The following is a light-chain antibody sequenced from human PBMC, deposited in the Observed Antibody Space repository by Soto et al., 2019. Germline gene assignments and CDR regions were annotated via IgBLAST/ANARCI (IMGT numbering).Light chain of an antibody. CDR1: SSNLGAGYE. V-gene: IGLV1-40*01. J-gene: IGLJ1*01. Sequence: QSVLTQLPSVSGAPGQTVTISCTGRSSNLGAGYEVAWYQQLLGTVPKLLIFGNRNRTSGVPDRFSGSKSGASASLAISGLQPDDEADYYCQSYDSKLYYVFGSGTKVTVL. CDR2: GNR. CDR3: QSYDSKLYYV.